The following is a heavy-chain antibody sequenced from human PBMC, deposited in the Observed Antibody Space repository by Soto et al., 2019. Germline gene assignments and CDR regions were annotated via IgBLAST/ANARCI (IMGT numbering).Heavy chain of an antibody. Sequence: ASVKVSCKASGYTFTSYDINWVRQATGQGLEWMGWMNPNSGNTDYAQKFQGRVTITTDESTSTAYMELSSLRSEDTAVYYCGRDSGHTAMADLFDYWGQGTLVTVSS. D-gene: IGHD5-18*01. V-gene: IGHV1-8*01. CDR3: GRDSGHTAMADLFDY. CDR1: GYTFTSYD. CDR2: MNPNSGNT. J-gene: IGHJ4*02.